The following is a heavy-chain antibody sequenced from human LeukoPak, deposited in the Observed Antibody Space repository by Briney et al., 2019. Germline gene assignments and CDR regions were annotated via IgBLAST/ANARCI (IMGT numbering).Heavy chain of an antibody. Sequence: GGSLRLSCAASGFTFSSYSMNWVRQAPGKGLEWVSAISGSGGSTYYADSVKGRFTISRDNSKNTLYLQMNSLRAEDTAVYYCAKTGYSGSWYSIYWGQGTLVTVSS. CDR3: AKTGYSGSWYSIY. CDR1: GFTFSSYS. J-gene: IGHJ4*02. D-gene: IGHD6-13*01. V-gene: IGHV3-23*01. CDR2: ISGSGGST.